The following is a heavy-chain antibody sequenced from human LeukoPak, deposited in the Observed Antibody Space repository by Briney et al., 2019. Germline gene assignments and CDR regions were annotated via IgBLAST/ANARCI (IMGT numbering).Heavy chain of an antibody. CDR3: ARGLSYSSSWFAYYYYMDV. Sequence: PSETLSLTCAVSGGSISSYYWSWIRPPPGKGLEWIGYIYYSGSTNYNPSLKSRVTISVDTSKNQFSLKLSSVTAADTAVYYCARGLSYSSSWFAYYYYMDVWGKGTTVTVSS. CDR2: IYYSGST. J-gene: IGHJ6*03. D-gene: IGHD6-13*01. CDR1: GGSISSYY. V-gene: IGHV4-59*01.